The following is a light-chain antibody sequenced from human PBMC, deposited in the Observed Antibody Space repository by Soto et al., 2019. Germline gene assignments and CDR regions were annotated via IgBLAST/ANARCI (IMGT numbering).Light chain of an antibody. V-gene: IGKV3-20*01. CDR3: PQYDSSPKT. CDR1: QSVSSSS. Sequence: ESVLTQSPGTLSLSPGERATLSCRASQSVSSSSLAWYQQKPGQAPRLLIYSASSRATGIPDRFSGSGSGTDFTLNISRLEPEDFAVYYSPQYDSSPKTFGQGTKV. J-gene: IGKJ1*01. CDR2: SAS.